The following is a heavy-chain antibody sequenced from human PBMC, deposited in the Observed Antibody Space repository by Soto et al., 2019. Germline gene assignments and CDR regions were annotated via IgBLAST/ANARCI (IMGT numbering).Heavy chain of an antibody. V-gene: IGHV4-30-4*01. Sequence: PSETLSLTCTVSGGSISSGDYYWSWIRQPPGKGLEWIGYIYYSGSTYYNPSLKSRVTISVDTSKNQFSLKLSSVTAADTAVYSGARAPRRYSYGYDDWGQRPLATLSS. D-gene: IGHD5-18*01. CDR1: GGSISSGDYY. J-gene: IGHJ4*02. CDR2: IYYSGST. CDR3: ARAPRRYSYGYDD.